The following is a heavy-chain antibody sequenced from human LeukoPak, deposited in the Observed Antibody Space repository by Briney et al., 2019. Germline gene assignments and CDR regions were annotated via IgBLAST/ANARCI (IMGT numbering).Heavy chain of an antibody. CDR1: GGSISSGGYY. CDR3: ARDKAYYYDSSTHAFDI. J-gene: IGHJ3*02. D-gene: IGHD3-22*01. CDR2: IYYSGST. V-gene: IGHV4-31*03. Sequence: SETLSLTCTVSGGSISSGGYYWSWIRQHPGKGLEWIGYIYYSGSTYYNPSLKSRVTIAVDTSKNQLSLKLSSVTAADTAVYYCARDKAYYYDSSTHAFDIWGQGTMVTVSS.